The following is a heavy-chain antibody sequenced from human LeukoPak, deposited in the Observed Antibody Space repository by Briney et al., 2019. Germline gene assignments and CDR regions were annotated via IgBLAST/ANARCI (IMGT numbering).Heavy chain of an antibody. J-gene: IGHJ4*02. CDR1: GGSISSGNYD. CDR2: IYYSGST. CDR3: ARSGTYYRTFDF. Sequence: SETLSLTCTVSGGSISSGNYDWDWIRQPPGKGREWIGSIYYSGSTYYTPSLKRRVTVSVDTSKNQSSLKLSSVTATDTAVYYCARSGTYYRTFDFWGQGTLVTVSS. D-gene: IGHD1-26*01. V-gene: IGHV4-39*01.